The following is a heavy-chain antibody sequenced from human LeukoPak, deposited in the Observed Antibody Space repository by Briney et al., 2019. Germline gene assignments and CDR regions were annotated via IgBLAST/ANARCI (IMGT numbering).Heavy chain of an antibody. D-gene: IGHD5-12*01. Sequence: VASVKVSCKASGYTFTGYYMHWARQAPGQGLEWMGWINPNSGGTNYAQKFQGRVTMTRDTSISTAYMELSRLRSDDTAVYYCARETGGYDIDYWGQGTLVTVSS. CDR1: GYTFTGYY. V-gene: IGHV1-2*02. CDR2: INPNSGGT. CDR3: ARETGGYDIDY. J-gene: IGHJ4*02.